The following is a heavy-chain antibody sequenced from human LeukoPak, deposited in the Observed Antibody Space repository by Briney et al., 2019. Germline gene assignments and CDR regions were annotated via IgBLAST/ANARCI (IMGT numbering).Heavy chain of an antibody. CDR2: ISASGGST. CDR1: GFIISNYA. V-gene: IGHV3-64D*06. D-gene: IGHD6-13*01. Sequence: GGSLRLSCSASGFIISNYAMHWVRQAPGKGLEYLSAISASGGSTYYADSVKGRFTISRDNSRNTLYLQMSSLRAEDTAIYHCLKDLYKGDSSSWYYFHYWGQGTLVTVSS. J-gene: IGHJ4*02. CDR3: LKDLYKGDSSSWYYFHY.